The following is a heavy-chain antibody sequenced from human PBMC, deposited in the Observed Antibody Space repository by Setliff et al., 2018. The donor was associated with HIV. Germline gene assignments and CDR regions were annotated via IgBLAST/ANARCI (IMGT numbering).Heavy chain of an antibody. V-gene: IGHV4-61*01. CDR1: GGSISSGSYY. J-gene: IGHJ3*02. Sequence: SETLSLTCSVSGGSISSGSYYWTWIRQPPGKGPEWIGYIHYSGATAFNPSLNSRVTMSMDPSKNQVSLKMTSVTAADTAAYYCARVGHETGGAFDNWGQGTTVTVSS. CDR2: IHYSGAT. CDR3: ARVGHETGGAFDN. D-gene: IGHD3-16*01.